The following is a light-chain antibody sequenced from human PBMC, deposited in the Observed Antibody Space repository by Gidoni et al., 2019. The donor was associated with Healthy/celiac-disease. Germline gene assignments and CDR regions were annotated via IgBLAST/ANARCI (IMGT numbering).Light chain of an antibody. V-gene: IGKV1-33*01. CDR2: DAS. CDR3: QQYDNPPPT. CDR1: QDISSY. J-gene: IGKJ4*01. Sequence: DIPLTQSPSSLSASVGDRVTITCQASQDISSYLNWYQQKPGKAPQLLIYDASNLETGVPSRFSGSGSGTDFTFTISSLQPEDIATYYCQQYDNPPPTFGGGTKVEIK.